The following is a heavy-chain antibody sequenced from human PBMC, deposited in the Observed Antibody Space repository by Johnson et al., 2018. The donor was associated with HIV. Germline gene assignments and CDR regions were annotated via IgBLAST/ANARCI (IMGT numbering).Heavy chain of an antibody. D-gene: IGHD6-13*01. CDR1: GFTFSTSA. Sequence: VQLVESGGGVVQPGGSLRLSCAASGFTFSTSAMHWVRQAPGKGLKWVATISYDGINKYYADSVKGRFTISRDNSKNTLYLQMNSLRAEDTAVYYCARPVIAADDAFDIWGQGTMVTVSS. V-gene: IGHV3-30*04. CDR2: ISYDGINK. J-gene: IGHJ3*02. CDR3: ARPVIAADDAFDI.